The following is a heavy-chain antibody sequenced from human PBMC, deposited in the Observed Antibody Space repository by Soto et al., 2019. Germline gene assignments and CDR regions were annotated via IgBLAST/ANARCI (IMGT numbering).Heavy chain of an antibody. D-gene: IGHD1-26*01. CDR3: ARGGVGDTSGWFDP. CDR2: ITAYNGNT. Sequence: QIQLVQSGAEVRKAGASVMVSCKASGYIFTSYGMSWVRQAPGQGLEWRGWITAYNGNTNYAQKVQGRITMTTDIFTGTAYMELRSLTSDDTAVYYCARGGVGDTSGWFDPWGQGTLVTVSS. V-gene: IGHV1-18*01. CDR1: GYIFTSYG. J-gene: IGHJ5*02.